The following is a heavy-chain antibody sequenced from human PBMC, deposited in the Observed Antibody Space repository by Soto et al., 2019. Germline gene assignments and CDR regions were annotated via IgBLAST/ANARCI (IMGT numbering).Heavy chain of an antibody. CDR2: SSAYNGNT. D-gene: IGHD3-22*01. J-gene: IGHJ4*02. V-gene: IGHV1-18*04. CDR1: GYTFTSYG. CDR3: ARLKINYYDSIGCFDY. Sequence: QVQLVQSGAEVKKPGASVKVSCKASGYTFTSYGISWVRQAPGQGLEWMGWSSAYNGNTNYAQKLQCRVTMTTDTYTSTAYMELRSLRSDDTDVYYCARLKINYYDSIGCFDYRGQGTLVTVSS.